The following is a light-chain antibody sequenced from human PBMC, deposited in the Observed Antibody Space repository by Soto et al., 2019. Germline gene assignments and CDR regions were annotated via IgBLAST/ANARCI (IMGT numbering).Light chain of an antibody. J-gene: IGKJ5*01. V-gene: IGKV1-39*01. CDR2: SAS. CDR1: QSISNF. Sequence: DIQMTQSPSSLSASVGDRITITCRASQSISNFLNWYQQKPGKAPKLLIYSASTLQNGVPSRFSGSGSGTHFTLTINSLQPEDFATYYCQQSYSSPPITFGQGTRLEIK. CDR3: QQSYSSPPIT.